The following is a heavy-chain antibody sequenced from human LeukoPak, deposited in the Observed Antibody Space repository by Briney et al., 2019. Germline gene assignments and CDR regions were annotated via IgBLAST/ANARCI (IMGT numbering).Heavy chain of an antibody. CDR3: ARETGSRSYSYYYYYMDV. Sequence: PSETLSLTCTVSGGSISSYYWSWIRQPAGKGLEWIGRIYTSGSTNYNPSLKSRVTMSVDTSKDQFSLKLSSVTAADTAVYNCARETGSRSYSYYYYYMDVWGKGTAVTVSS. CDR2: IYTSGST. D-gene: IGHD1-26*01. CDR1: GGSISSYY. V-gene: IGHV4-4*07. J-gene: IGHJ6*03.